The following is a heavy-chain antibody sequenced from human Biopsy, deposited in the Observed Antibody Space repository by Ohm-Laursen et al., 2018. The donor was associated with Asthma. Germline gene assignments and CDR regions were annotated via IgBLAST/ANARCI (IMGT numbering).Heavy chain of an antibody. CDR2: ISPIFGRV. D-gene: IGHD1-26*01. Sequence: SVKVSCKASTYTFIGYHLHWVRQAPGQGLEWMGGISPIFGRVNYAQKFEGRATITADLFTRTAYMELSSLRSDDTAVYYCARPDPGRPIVYYYYGMDVWGQGTTVTVYS. V-gene: IGHV1-69*13. CDR3: ARPDPGRPIVYYYYGMDV. CDR1: TYTFIGYH. J-gene: IGHJ6*02.